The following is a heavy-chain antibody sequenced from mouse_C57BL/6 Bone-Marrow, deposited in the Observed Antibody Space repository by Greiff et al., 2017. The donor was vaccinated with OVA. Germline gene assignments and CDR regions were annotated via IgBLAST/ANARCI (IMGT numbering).Heavy chain of an antibody. V-gene: IGHV10-3*01. CDR2: IRSKSSNYAT. Sequence: EVQGVESGGGLVQPKGSLKLSCAASGFTFNTYAMHWVRQAPGKGLEWVACIRSKSSNYATYYADSVKDRFTISRDDSQSMLYLQMNNLKTEDTAMYYCVRAYGNYGRFAYWGQGTLVTVSA. D-gene: IGHD2-1*01. CDR1: GFTFNTYA. J-gene: IGHJ3*01. CDR3: VRAYGNYGRFAY.